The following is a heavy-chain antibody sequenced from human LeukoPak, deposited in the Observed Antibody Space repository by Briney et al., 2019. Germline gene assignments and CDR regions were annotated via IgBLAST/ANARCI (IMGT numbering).Heavy chain of an antibody. CDR1: GGSISSSSYY. J-gene: IGHJ4*02. V-gene: IGHV4-39*01. Sequence: PSETLSLTCTVSGGSISSSSYYWGWIRQPPGKGLEWIVSIYYSGSTYYNPSLKSRVTISVDTTKNQFSLKLSSVTAADTAVYYCARAGYSSGWYYFDYWGQGTLVTVSS. CDR2: IYYSGST. CDR3: ARAGYSSGWYYFDY. D-gene: IGHD6-19*01.